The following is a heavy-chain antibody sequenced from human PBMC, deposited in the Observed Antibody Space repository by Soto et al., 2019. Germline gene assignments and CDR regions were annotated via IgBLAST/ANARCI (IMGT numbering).Heavy chain of an antibody. D-gene: IGHD4-17*01. V-gene: IGHV3-74*01. CDR1: GFTFSSYW. CDR2: INIDGSST. CDR3: AKSLFYGDYNCLDP. Sequence: VGSLRLSCAASGFTFSSYWMHWVRQAPGKGLVWVSHINIDGSSTNSADSVRGRSTISRDNAKNTLYLQMNSLRAEDTAVYYCAKSLFYGDYNCLDPWGQGTLVTVSS. J-gene: IGHJ5*02.